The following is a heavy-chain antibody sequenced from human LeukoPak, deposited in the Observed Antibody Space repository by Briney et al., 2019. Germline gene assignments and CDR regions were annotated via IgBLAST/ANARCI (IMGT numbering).Heavy chain of an antibody. CDR2: IYYSGST. J-gene: IGHJ4*02. Sequence: PSETLSLTCTVSGGSISSSSYYWGWIRQPPGKGLEWIGSIYYSGSTYYNPSLKSRVTISVDTSKNQFSLKLSSVTAADTAVYYCARTDSSGWYGGFDYWGQGTLVTVSS. D-gene: IGHD6-19*01. CDR1: GGSISSSSYY. V-gene: IGHV4-39*01. CDR3: ARTDSSGWYGGFDY.